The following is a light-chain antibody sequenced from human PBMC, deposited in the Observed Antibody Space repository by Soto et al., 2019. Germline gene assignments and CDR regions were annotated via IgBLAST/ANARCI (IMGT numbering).Light chain of an antibody. V-gene: IGLV2-11*01. J-gene: IGLJ1*01. CDR1: SSDVCRYEY. Sequence: QSVLTQPHSVSVAPGQTVTISCTDSSSDVCRYEYVSLYQQHPAKVPKLIIYDVSERPSGRPDRFSGSKSGNTASLTIFGLQAEDADGFYCCSFAGSYAHVSGGGTKVTVL. CDR2: DVS. CDR3: CSFAGSYAHV.